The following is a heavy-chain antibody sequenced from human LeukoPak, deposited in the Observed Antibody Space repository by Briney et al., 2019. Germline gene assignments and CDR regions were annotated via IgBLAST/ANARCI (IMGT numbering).Heavy chain of an antibody. CDR3: AKRQGSSASCYDY. CDR2: IRGSGVST. D-gene: IGHD2-2*01. J-gene: IGHJ4*02. V-gene: IGHV3-23*01. CDR1: GFNFISYS. Sequence: GGSLRLSCAASGFNFISYSMSWVRQAPGKGLEWVSVIRGSGVSTYYADSVKGRFTILRDNSKNTLYLQMNNLRAEDTAIYYCAKRQGSSASCYDYWGQGTLVTVSS.